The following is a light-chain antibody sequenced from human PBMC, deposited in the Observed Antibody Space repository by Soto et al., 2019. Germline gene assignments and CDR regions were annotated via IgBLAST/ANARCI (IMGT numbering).Light chain of an antibody. CDR2: GAS. CDR1: QSVSSN. Sequence: EIVMTQSPATLSVSPGERATLSCRASQSVSSNLAWYQQRPGQAPRLLIYGASTRATGIPARLSGSGSGTESTLTISSLQSEDFPVYYCQQHNNWPFTFGQGTKLEIK. V-gene: IGKV3-15*01. J-gene: IGKJ2*01. CDR3: QQHNNWPFT.